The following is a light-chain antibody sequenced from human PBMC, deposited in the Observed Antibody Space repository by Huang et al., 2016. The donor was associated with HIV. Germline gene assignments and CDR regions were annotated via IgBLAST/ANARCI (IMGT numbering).Light chain of an antibody. Sequence: EIVMTQSPVTLSVSPGEGAALSCRASQSVSSNLAWYQQKPGPAPRLLIYGASTRATGIPARFSGSGSGTEFTLTINGLQSEDFAVYYCQQYNNWPPLTFGGGTKVEIK. CDR2: GAS. J-gene: IGKJ4*01. CDR3: QQYNNWPPLT. CDR1: QSVSSN. V-gene: IGKV3-15*01.